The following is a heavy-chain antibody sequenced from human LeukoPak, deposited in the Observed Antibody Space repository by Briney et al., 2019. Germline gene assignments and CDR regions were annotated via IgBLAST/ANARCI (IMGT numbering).Heavy chain of an antibody. V-gene: IGHV3-23*01. CDR3: ARGGGATWGRFDY. Sequence: EPGGSLRLSCAASGFTFSSYAMSWVRQAPGKGLEWVSFVRGSDDITYYADSVKGRFIISKDNSKNTLYLQMTSLRAGDTAVYYCARGGGATWGRFDYWGQGILVTVSS. D-gene: IGHD1-26*01. CDR2: VRGSDDIT. CDR1: GFTFSSYA. J-gene: IGHJ4*02.